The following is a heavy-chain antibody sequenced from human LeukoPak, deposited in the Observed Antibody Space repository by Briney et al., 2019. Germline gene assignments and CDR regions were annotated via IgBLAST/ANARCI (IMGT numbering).Heavy chain of an antibody. Sequence: GGSLRLPCAASGFSFSYSAMSWVRQAPGKGLEWVSTISGGSGGSTFYADSVKGRFTTSRDNSKNTVHLQMNGLSAEDTAVYYCVKHFYDSSGYFFAFDIWGQGTKVTVSS. CDR3: VKHFYDSSGYFFAFDI. V-gene: IGHV3-23*01. D-gene: IGHD3-22*01. CDR1: GFSFSYSA. J-gene: IGHJ3*02. CDR2: ISGGSGGST.